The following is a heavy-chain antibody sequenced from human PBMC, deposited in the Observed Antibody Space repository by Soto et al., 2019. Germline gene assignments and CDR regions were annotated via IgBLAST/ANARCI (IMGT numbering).Heavy chain of an antibody. CDR2: IYYSGST. J-gene: IGHJ4*02. D-gene: IGHD3-10*01. CDR3: ARRDYYGSGSYEDYFDY. V-gene: IGHV4-61*01. CDR1: GGSVSSGSYY. Sequence: TSETLSLTCTVSGGSVSSGSYYWSWIRQPPGKGLEWIGYIYYSGSTNYNPSLKSRVTISVDTSKNQFSLKLSSVTAADTAVYYCARRDYYGSGSYEDYFDYWGQGTLVTVSS.